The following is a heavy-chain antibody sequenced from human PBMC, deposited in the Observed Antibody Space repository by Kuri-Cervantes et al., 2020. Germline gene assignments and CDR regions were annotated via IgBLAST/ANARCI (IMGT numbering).Heavy chain of an antibody. J-gene: IGHJ6*02. V-gene: IGHV3-48*04. Sequence: LTCAASGFTFSSYSMNWVRQAPGKGLEWVSYISSSGSTIYYADSVKGRFTISRDNAKNSLYLQMNSLRAEDTAVYYCAKDRTMLRDMDVWGQGTTVTVSS. CDR3: AKDRTMLRDMDV. CDR2: ISSSGSTI. CDR1: GFTFSSYS. D-gene: IGHD3-10*01.